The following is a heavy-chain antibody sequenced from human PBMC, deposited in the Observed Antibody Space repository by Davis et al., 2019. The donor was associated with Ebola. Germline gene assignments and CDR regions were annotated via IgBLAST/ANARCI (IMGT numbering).Heavy chain of an antibody. CDR3: ARSYGAGNWFDP. CDR1: GYTFTSYD. Sequence: AASVKVSCKASGYTFTSYDINWVRQATGQGLEWMGSMNPDSGNTGYVQKFQGRVTMTRNTSISTAYMELSSLRSEDTAVYYCARSYGAGNWFDPWGQGTLVTVSS. J-gene: IGHJ5*02. D-gene: IGHD4-17*01. V-gene: IGHV1-8*01. CDR2: MNPDSGNT.